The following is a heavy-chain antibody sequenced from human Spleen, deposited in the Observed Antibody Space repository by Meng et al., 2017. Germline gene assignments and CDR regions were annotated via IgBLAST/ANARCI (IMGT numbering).Heavy chain of an antibody. CDR2: INAVFGTT. J-gene: IGHJ4*02. CDR3: ARKAGNCISPTCYSLDY. Sequence: SVKVSCKALGGIFSNYVIGWVRQAPGQGLEWMGRINAVFGTTNYAQKFQGRVTITTDESTSTVDMELTRLTSEDKAVYFCARKAGNCISPTCYSLDYWGQGTLVTVSS. V-gene: IGHV1-69*05. D-gene: IGHD2-2*01. CDR1: GGIFSNYV.